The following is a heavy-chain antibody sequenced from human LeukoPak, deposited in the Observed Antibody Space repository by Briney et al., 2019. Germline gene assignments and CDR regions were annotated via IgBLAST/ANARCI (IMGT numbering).Heavy chain of an antibody. D-gene: IGHD1-26*01. CDR2: INPNSGGT. J-gene: IGHJ5*02. CDR1: GYFFPSYG. Sequence: ASVKVSCKTSGYFFPSYGISWVRQAPGQGLEWMGWINPNSGGTNYAQKFQGRVTMTRDTSISTAYMELSRLRSDDTAVYYCARDSGAQHLNWFDPWGQGTLVTVSS. CDR3: ARDSGAQHLNWFDP. V-gene: IGHV1-2*02.